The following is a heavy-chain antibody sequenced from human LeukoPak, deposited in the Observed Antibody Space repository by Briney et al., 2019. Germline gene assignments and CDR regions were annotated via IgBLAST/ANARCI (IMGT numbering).Heavy chain of an antibody. V-gene: IGHV1-18*01. D-gene: IGHD3-10*01. Sequence: GASVKVSCKASGYTFTSNGITWVRQAPRQGLEWVGWISAYNGNTNYAQKLQGRVTITADKSTSTAYMELSSLRSEDTAVYYCVEYYYGSGKDYWGQGTLVTVSS. CDR1: GYTFTSNG. J-gene: IGHJ4*02. CDR2: ISAYNGNT. CDR3: VEYYYGSGKDY.